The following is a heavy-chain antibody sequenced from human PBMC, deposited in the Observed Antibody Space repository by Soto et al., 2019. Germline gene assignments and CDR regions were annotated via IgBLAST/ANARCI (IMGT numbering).Heavy chain of an antibody. CDR2: INASNGNT. J-gene: IGHJ4*02. CDR1: GYTFPTYG. D-gene: IGHD6-13*01. CDR3: ARSGRSWNLREFDY. Sequence: QVQLVQSGAEVKKPGASVKVSCKASGYTFPTYGFSWVRQAPGQGLEWMGWINASNGNTNYAQKLRGRVTMTADTSTSTAYMELRSLRSDDTAVFYCARSGRSWNLREFDYWGQGTLVTVSS. V-gene: IGHV1-18*01.